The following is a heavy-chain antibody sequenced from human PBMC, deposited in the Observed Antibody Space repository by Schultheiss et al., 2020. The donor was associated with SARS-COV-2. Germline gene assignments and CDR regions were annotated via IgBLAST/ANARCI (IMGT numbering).Heavy chain of an antibody. Sequence: SETLSLTCAVYGGPFSNYAWTWIRQSSGKGLEWIGDINHRGSTNYNPSLRSRVTISVDTSKNQFSLKLNSVTAADTAVYYCTRGAPGYWGQGTLVTVSS. V-gene: IGHV4-34*01. CDR3: TRGAPGY. J-gene: IGHJ1*01. CDR2: INHRGST. CDR1: GGPFSNYA.